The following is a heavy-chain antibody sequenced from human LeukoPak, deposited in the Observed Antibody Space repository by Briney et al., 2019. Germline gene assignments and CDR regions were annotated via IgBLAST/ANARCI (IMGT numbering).Heavy chain of an antibody. J-gene: IGHJ5*02. CDR1: GYTFTGYY. Sequence: ASVKVSCKASGYTFTGYYMHWVRQAPGQGLEWMGWINPNSGGTNCAQKFQGRVTMTRDTSISTAYMELSRLRSDDTAVYYCARGGELAANWFDPWGQGTLVTVSS. CDR3: ARGGELAANWFDP. CDR2: INPNSGGT. V-gene: IGHV1-2*02. D-gene: IGHD1-26*01.